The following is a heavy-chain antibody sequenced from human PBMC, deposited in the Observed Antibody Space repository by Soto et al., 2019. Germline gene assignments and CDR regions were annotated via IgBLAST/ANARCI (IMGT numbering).Heavy chain of an antibody. Sequence: ASVKVSCKASGYSFTNNDVSWVRQSSGQGLEWMGWMNPGSGDTGYAQKFQGRVTMTRDISIATAYMELSSLRSDDTAIYYCARMATFGSLNWFDPWGQGTLVTVSS. V-gene: IGHV1-8*01. CDR3: ARMATFGSLNWFDP. CDR2: MNPGSGDT. CDR1: GYSFTNND. D-gene: IGHD3-16*01. J-gene: IGHJ5*02.